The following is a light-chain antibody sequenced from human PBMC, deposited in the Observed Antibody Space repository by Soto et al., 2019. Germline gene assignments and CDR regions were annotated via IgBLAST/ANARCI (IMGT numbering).Light chain of an antibody. V-gene: IGLV1-40*01. CDR1: SSKIGAGYD. Sequence: QSVLAQPPSVSGAPGQKVTISCTGSSSKIGAGYDLHWYQQLPGTAPKLLLYDNSNRPSGVPDRFSGSKSGTSASLAITGLRAEDEADYYCQSYDSSMSAYVFGSGTKVTVL. J-gene: IGLJ1*01. CDR2: DNS. CDR3: QSYDSSMSAYV.